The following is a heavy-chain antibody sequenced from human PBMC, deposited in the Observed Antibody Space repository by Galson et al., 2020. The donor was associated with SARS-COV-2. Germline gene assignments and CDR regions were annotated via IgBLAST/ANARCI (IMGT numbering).Heavy chain of an antibody. CDR1: GGTFSSYA. V-gene: IGHV1-69*13. Sequence: SVKVSCKASGGTFSSYAISWVRQAPGPGLEWMGGIIPIFGTANYAQKFQGRVTITADESTSTAYMELSSLRSEDTAVYYCARDTRLLWFGELSLGWFDPWGQGTLVTVSS. J-gene: IGHJ5*02. CDR3: ARDTRLLWFGELSLGWFDP. D-gene: IGHD3-10*01. CDR2: IIPIFGTA.